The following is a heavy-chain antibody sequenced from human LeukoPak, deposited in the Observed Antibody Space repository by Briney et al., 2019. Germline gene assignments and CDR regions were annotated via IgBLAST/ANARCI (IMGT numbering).Heavy chain of an antibody. CDR2: IKQDGSEK. CDR1: GFTFSSYW. D-gene: IGHD2-2*01. V-gene: IGHV3-7*01. CDR3: ARAAVPAAMGEDYFDY. J-gene: IGHJ4*02. Sequence: PGGSLSLSCAASGFTFSSYWMSWVRQAPGKGLEWVANIKQDGSEKYYVDSVKGRFTISRDNAKNSLYLQMNSLRAEDTAVYYCARAAVPAAMGEDYFDYWGQGTLVTVSP.